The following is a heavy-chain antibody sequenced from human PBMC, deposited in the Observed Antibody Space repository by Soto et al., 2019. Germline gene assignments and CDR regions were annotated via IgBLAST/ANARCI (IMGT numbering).Heavy chain of an antibody. V-gene: IGHV4-38-2*01. CDR1: GFSISSGYY. D-gene: IGHD6-13*01. J-gene: IGHJ5*02. Sequence: SETLSLTCAVSGFSISSGYYWGWIRQPPGQGLEWIGSIYHSGSAYHNPSLKSRVTISVDTSKNQFSLKLTSVTAADTAVYYCARGGKAAAGSYNWYDPWGQGTLVTVSS. CDR3: ARGGKAAAGSYNWYDP. CDR2: IYHSGSA.